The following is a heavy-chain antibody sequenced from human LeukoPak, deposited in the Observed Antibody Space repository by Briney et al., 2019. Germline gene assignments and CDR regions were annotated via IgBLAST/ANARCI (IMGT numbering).Heavy chain of an antibody. CDR1: GGSISSYY. CDR2: IYTSGST. J-gene: IGHJ4*02. D-gene: IGHD3-10*01. Sequence: SETLSLTCTVSGGSISSYYWSWIRQPAGKGLEWIGRIYTSGSTNYNPSLKSRVTMSVDTSKNQFSLKLSSVTAADTAVYYCARVPRFGAFAAFDYWGQGTLVTVSS. CDR3: ARVPRFGAFAAFDY. V-gene: IGHV4-4*07.